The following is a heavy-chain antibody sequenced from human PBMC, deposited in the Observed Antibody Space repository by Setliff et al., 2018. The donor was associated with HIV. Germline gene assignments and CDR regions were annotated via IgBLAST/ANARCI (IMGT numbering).Heavy chain of an antibody. Sequence: GESLKISCAASGFTFSSYSMNWVRQAPGKGLEWVSSISSSSSYIYYADSVKGRFTISRDNAKNSLYLQMDSLRAEDTAVYYCARGAPTMLIVVVNLDYWGQGTLVTAPQ. J-gene: IGHJ4*02. D-gene: IGHD3-22*01. CDR2: ISSSSSYI. CDR3: ARGAPTMLIVVVNLDY. V-gene: IGHV3-21*01. CDR1: GFTFSSYS.